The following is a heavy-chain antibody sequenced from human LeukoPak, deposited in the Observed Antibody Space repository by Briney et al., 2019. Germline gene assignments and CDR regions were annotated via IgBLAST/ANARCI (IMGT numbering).Heavy chain of an antibody. CDR1: GYTFTSYG. CDR3: ARTFTYYYDSSGYYYEGRFDY. CDR2: ISAYNGNA. D-gene: IGHD3-22*01. J-gene: IGHJ4*02. V-gene: IGHV1-18*01. Sequence: GASVKVSCKASGYTFTSYGISWVRQAPGQGLEWMGWISAYNGNANYAQKLQGRVTMTTDTSTSTAYMELRSLRSDDTAVYYCARTFTYYYDSSGYYYEGRFDYWGQGTLVTVSS.